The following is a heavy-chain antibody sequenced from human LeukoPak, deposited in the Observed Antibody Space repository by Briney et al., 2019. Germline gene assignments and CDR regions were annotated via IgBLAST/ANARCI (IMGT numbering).Heavy chain of an antibody. J-gene: IGHJ5*02. CDR2: IYYSGST. Sequence: PSETLSLTCTVSGGSISTYYWIWIRQPPGKGLEWIGYIYYSGSTNYNPSLKSRVTISLDTSKNQFSLKLSSVTAADTAVYYCARAYCSGGSCYSSRGMFDPWGQGTLVTVSS. D-gene: IGHD2-15*01. CDR1: GGSISTYY. V-gene: IGHV4-59*01. CDR3: ARAYCSGGSCYSSRGMFDP.